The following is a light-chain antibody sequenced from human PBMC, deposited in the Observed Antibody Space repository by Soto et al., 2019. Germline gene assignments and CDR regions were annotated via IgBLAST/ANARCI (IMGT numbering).Light chain of an antibody. CDR1: QGISNY. CDR3: QKYNSAPYT. CDR2: AAY. J-gene: IGKJ2*01. Sequence: DLPMTQSPSSLSASVGDRVTITCRASQGISNYLAWYQQKPGKGPKLLIYAAYTLQSGVPSRFSGSGSGTDFTLTISSMQPEDVATYYCQKYNSAPYTFGQGTKLEIK. V-gene: IGKV1-27*01.